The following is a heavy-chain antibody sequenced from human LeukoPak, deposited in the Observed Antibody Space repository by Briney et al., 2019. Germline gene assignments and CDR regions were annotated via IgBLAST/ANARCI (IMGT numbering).Heavy chain of an antibody. V-gene: IGHV4-34*01. CDR1: GGSFSGYY. CDR3: ARYGAAAGTWDY. Sequence: PSEILSLTCAVYGGSFSGYYWSWIRQPPGKGLEWIGEINHSGSTNYNPSLKSRVTISVDTSKNQFSLKLSSVTAADTAVYYCARYGAAAGTWDYWGQGTLVTVSS. CDR2: INHSGST. J-gene: IGHJ4*02. D-gene: IGHD6-13*01.